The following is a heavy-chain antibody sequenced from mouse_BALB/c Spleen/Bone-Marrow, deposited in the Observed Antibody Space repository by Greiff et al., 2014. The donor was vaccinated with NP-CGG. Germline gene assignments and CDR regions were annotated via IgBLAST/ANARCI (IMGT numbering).Heavy chain of an antibody. CDR3: ARRTIAMDY. V-gene: IGHV1-52*01. J-gene: IGHJ4*01. Sequence: QVQLQQPGPGLVRPGSSVKMSCKASDYTFTTYWMHWVKQRPGQGLEWTGMIDPSTSETRLNQKFKDKATLIVDKSSNTAYMQLSSLTSEDSAVYYCARRTIAMDYWGQGTSVTVSS. CDR2: IDPSTSET. CDR1: DYTFTTYW.